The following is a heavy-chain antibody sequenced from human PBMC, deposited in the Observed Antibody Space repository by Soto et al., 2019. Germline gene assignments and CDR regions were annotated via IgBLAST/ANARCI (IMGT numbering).Heavy chain of an antibody. CDR1: GFTFSSYA. D-gene: IGHD3-10*01. V-gene: IGHV3-23*01. J-gene: IGHJ4*02. CDR2: ISGSGGST. CDR3: AKASGWFGEFDY. Sequence: EVQLLESGGGLVQPGGSLRLSCAASGFTFSSYAMSWVRQAPGKGLEWVSAISGSGGSTYYADSVKGRFTISRDNSKNTLYQQMNSLRAEDTGVYYWAKASGWFGEFDYWGQGTLVTVSS.